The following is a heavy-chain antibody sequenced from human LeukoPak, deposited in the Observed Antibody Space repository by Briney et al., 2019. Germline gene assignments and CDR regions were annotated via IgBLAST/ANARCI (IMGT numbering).Heavy chain of an antibody. D-gene: IGHD2-8*01. Sequence: ASVKVSCKASGYTFATHDINWVRQATGQGLEWMGYMNPNSGNTGYAKEFQGRVTITRSTSISTVYMEMTSLTSEDTAVYYCTRTAYCTNGVCCFTGYDHWGQGALVTVSS. CDR2: MNPNSGNT. CDR1: GYTFATHD. J-gene: IGHJ4*02. V-gene: IGHV1-8*03. CDR3: TRTAYCTNGVCCFTGYDH.